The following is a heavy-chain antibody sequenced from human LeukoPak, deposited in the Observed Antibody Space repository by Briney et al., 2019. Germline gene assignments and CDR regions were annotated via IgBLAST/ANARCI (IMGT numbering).Heavy chain of an antibody. D-gene: IGHD3-22*01. CDR2: INPNRGGT. J-gene: IGHJ4*02. CDR3: ARTYYYDSRGPVTDY. Sequence: ASVKVSCKASGYTFTGYYMHWVRQAPGQGLEWMGWINPNRGGTNYAQKFQGRVTMTRDTSISTAYMALSRLSSDDTAVYSCARTYYYDSRGPVTDYWGQGTLVTVSS. CDR1: GYTFTGYY. V-gene: IGHV1-2*02.